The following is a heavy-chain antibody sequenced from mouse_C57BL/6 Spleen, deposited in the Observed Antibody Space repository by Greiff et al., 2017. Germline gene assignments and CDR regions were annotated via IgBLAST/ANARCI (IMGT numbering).Heavy chain of an antibody. CDR2: ISYDGSN. V-gene: IGHV3-6*01. Sequence: VQLKQSGPGLVKPSQSLSLTCSVTGYSITSGYYWNWIRQFPGNKLEWMGYISYDGSNNYNPSLKNRISITRDTSKNQFFLKLNSVTTEDTATYYCARDYYDYDHYAMDYWGQGTSVTVSS. D-gene: IGHD2-4*01. J-gene: IGHJ4*01. CDR3: ARDYYDYDHYAMDY. CDR1: GYSITSGYY.